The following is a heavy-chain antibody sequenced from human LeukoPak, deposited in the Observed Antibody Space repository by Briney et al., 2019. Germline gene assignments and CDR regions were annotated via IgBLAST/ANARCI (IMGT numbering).Heavy chain of an antibody. CDR3: AKVSDDYGDCFDY. CDR2: ISGSGGST. D-gene: IGHD4-17*01. J-gene: IGHJ4*02. Sequence: GGSLRLSCAASGFTFSSYEMNWVRQAPGKGLEWVSAISGSGGSTYYADSVKGRFTISRDNSRNTLYLQMNSLRAEDTAVYYCAKVSDDYGDCFDYWGQGTLVTVSS. V-gene: IGHV3-23*01. CDR1: GFTFSSYE.